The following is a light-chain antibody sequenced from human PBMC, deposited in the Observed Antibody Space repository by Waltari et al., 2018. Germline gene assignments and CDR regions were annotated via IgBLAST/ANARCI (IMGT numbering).Light chain of an antibody. Sequence: DVVMTQSPLSLPVTRGQPASISCRSSQSLVHSDGNTYLNWFQQRPGQSPRRLIDTASNRDSGVPDRFSGSGSGTGFTLKSSRVEAEEVGVYYCMQGTHWPPWTFGQGTKVEIK. J-gene: IGKJ1*01. CDR3: MQGTHWPPWT. CDR2: TAS. V-gene: IGKV2-30*02. CDR1: QSLVHSDGNTY.